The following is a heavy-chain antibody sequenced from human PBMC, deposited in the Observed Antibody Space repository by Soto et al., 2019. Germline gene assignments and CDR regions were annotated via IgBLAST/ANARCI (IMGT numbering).Heavy chain of an antibody. D-gene: IGHD4-4*01. CDR1: GFTFSSYA. Sequence: PGGSLRLSCAASGFTFSSYAMHWVRQAPGKGLEWVAVISYDGSNKYYADSVKGRFTISRDNSKNTLYLQMNSLRAEDTAVYYCAKEATVTTSGRFLVNWFDPWGQGTLVTVSS. V-gene: IGHV3-30-3*01. CDR2: ISYDGSNK. CDR3: AKEATVTTSGRFLVNWFDP. J-gene: IGHJ5*02.